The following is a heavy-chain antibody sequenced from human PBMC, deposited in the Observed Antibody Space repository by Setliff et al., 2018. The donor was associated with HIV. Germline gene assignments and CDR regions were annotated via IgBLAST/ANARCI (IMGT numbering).Heavy chain of an antibody. CDR2: ISAYYGNT. CDR3: ARVFRDIVVVPAATAPSYYFDC. J-gene: IGHJ4*02. V-gene: IGHV1-18*01. CDR1: GYTFTNYG. Sequence: VASVKVSCKASGYTFTNYGISWVRQAPGQGLEWMGWISAYYGNTNYAQKLQGRVTMTTDTSTSTAYMELRSLRSDDTAVYYCARVFRDIVVVPAATAPSYYFDCWGQGTLVTVSS. D-gene: IGHD2-2*01.